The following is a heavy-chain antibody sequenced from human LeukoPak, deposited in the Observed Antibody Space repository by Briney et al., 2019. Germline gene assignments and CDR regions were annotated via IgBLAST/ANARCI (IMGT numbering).Heavy chain of an antibody. CDR1: GFTFNNYP. D-gene: IGHD4-23*01. CDR2: ISHDGANE. Sequence: GGSLRLSCVVSGFTFNNYPMHWVRQAPAKGQEWVAIISHDGANEFYADSVNGRFTISRDNSKDTLYLQMNSLRAEDTAVYYCAKDGALLRWPVYYFDYWGQGTLVTVSS. J-gene: IGHJ4*02. V-gene: IGHV3-30-3*01. CDR3: AKDGALLRWPVYYFDY.